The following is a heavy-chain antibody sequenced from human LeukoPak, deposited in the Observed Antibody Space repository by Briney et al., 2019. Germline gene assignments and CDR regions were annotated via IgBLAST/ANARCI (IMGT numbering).Heavy chain of an antibody. Sequence: PSETLSLTCTVSGGSISSYYWSWIRQPPGKGLEWIGYIYYSGSTNYNPSLKSRVTISVDTSKNQFSLKLSSVTAADTAVYYCARGSKAAPGTFDYWGQGTLVTVSS. CDR1: GGSISSYY. D-gene: IGHD6-13*01. V-gene: IGHV4-59*01. J-gene: IGHJ4*02. CDR3: ARGSKAAPGTFDY. CDR2: IYYSGST.